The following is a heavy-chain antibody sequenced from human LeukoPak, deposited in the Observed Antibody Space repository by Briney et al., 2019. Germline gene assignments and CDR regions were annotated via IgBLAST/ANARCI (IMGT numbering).Heavy chain of an antibody. Sequence: PGGSLRLACAASGFTFGSFWMTWVRQAPGKGLDWVANIKQDGSEKNYVDSVQGRFTISRDNAKNSLYLQMNSLRAEDTAVYYCARDVGYDSSGYYPYYFDYWGQGTLVTVSS. V-gene: IGHV3-7*05. CDR2: IKQDGSEK. CDR1: GFTFGSFW. J-gene: IGHJ4*02. D-gene: IGHD3-22*01. CDR3: ARDVGYDSSGYYPYYFDY.